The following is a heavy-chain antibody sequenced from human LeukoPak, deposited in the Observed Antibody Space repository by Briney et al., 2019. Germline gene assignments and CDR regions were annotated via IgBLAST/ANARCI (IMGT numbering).Heavy chain of an antibody. CDR2: IYYSGST. V-gene: IGHV4-59*08. CDR1: GGSISSYY. CDR3: ARTSPVTSAAEP. D-gene: IGHD3-16*01. Sequence: SETLSLTCTVSGGSISSYYWSWIRQPPGKGLEWIGYIYYSGSTNYNPSLKSRVTISVDTSKNQFSLKLSSVTAADTAVYYRARTSPVTSAAEPWGQGTLVTVSS. J-gene: IGHJ4*02.